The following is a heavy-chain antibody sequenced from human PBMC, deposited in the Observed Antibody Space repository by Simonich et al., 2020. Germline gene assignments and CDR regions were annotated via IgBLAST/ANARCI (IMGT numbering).Heavy chain of an antibody. Sequence: QVQLVQSGAEVKKPGASVKVSCKASGYTFTGYYMHWVRQAPGQGLEWMGWINPNRGGTNYAQKVQGRVTMTRDTSISTAYMELSRLRSDDTAVYYCAREVLTGIFTFDYWGQGTLVTVSS. CDR2: INPNRGGT. CDR1: GYTFTGYY. CDR3: AREVLTGIFTFDY. J-gene: IGHJ4*02. D-gene: IGHD7-27*01. V-gene: IGHV1-2*02.